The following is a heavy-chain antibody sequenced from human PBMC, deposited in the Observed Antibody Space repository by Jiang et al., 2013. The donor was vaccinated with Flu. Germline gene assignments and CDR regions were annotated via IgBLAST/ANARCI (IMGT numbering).Heavy chain of an antibody. Sequence: SGAEVKKPGASVKVSCKASGYTFTDYFMHWVRRAPGQGLEWLGYINPNNGGTEYAQKFEGRGTMTRDTSISTAYMELSRLTSDDTAVYFCARGSSTGTLERALDYWGQGTLVTVSS. V-gene: IGHV1-2*02. J-gene: IGHJ4*02. D-gene: IGHD6-6*01. CDR1: GYTFTDYF. CDR3: ARGSSTGTLERALDY. CDR2: INPNNGGT.